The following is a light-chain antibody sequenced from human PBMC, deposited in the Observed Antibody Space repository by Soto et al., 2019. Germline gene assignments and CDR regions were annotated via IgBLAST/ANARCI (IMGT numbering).Light chain of an antibody. J-gene: IGLJ3*02. CDR1: SSDIGGYNF. V-gene: IGLV2-8*01. CDR2: EVN. CDR3: SSYAGTNNLGV. Sequence: QSALTQPPSASGSPGQSVTICCTGTSSDIGGYNFVSWYQQHPGKAPKLIIYEVNKRPSGVPDRFSGSKSGNTASLTVSGLQADDEGDYYCSSYAGTNNLGVFGGGTKLTVL.